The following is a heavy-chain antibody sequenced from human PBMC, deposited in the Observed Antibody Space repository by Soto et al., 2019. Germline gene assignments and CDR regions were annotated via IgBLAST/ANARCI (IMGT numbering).Heavy chain of an antibody. CDR2: ISSSSSTI. D-gene: IGHD1-7*01. CDR3: ARGELELRT. J-gene: IGHJ5*02. V-gene: IGHV3-48*01. CDR1: GFTFSSYS. Sequence: EVQLVESGGGLVQPGGSLRLSCAASGFTFSSYSMNWVRQAPGKGLEWVSYISSSSSTIYYADSVKGRFTISRDNAKNSLYLQVNSLRAEDTAVYYCARGELELRTWGQGTLVTVSS.